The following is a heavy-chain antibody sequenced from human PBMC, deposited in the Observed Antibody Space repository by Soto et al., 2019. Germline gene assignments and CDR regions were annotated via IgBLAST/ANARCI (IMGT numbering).Heavy chain of an antibody. CDR3: AKDLTGDSGQGHLCDY. D-gene: IGHD7-27*01. V-gene: IGHV3-53*01. J-gene: IGHJ4*02. CDR2: IYAGGNT. CDR1: VFSVTSNY. Sequence: GGSLRLSCEASVFSVTSNYMPWVRQAPGKGLECVSVIYAGGNTYYPDSVRGRFTISRDNSKNTLYLQMNSLRAEDTAMYYCAKDLTGDSGQGHLCDYWGQGVLVTVSS.